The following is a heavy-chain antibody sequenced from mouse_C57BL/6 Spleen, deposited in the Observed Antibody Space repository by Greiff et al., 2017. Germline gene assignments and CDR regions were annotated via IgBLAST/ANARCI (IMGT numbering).Heavy chain of an antibody. Sequence: VQLQQPGAELVKPGASVKLSCKASGYTFTSYWMHWVKQRPGQGLEWIGMIHPNSGSTNYNEKFKSKATVTVDKSSSTAYMQLSSLTSEDSAVYDCARCGLAHYYGSGWGCWGQGTTLTVSS. CDR1: GYTFTSYW. CDR3: ARCGLAHYYGSGWGC. J-gene: IGHJ2*01. V-gene: IGHV1-64*01. CDR2: IHPNSGST. D-gene: IGHD1-1*01.